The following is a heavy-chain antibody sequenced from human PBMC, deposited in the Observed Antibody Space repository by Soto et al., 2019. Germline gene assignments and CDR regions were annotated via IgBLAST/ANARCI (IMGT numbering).Heavy chain of an antibody. J-gene: IGHJ3*01. V-gene: IGHV3-74*03. Sequence: GVSLRLSCVASDFTFSYYWMHWVRQVAREGLVWVSRVHSDGSSTTYADSVQGRFTISRDNAPNTLYLPLASLRVEDTAVYYCARRAVGAFELWGKGTMVNVS. D-gene: IGHD1-26*01. CDR1: DFTFSYYW. CDR3: ARRAVGAFEL. CDR2: VHSDGSST.